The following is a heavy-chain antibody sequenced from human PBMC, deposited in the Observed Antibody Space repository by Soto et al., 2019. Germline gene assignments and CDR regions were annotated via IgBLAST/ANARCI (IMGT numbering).Heavy chain of an antibody. CDR2: ISYDGSNK. Sequence: GGSLRLSCAASGFTFSSYGMHWVRQAPGKGLEWVAVISYDGSNKYYADSVKGRFTISRDNSKNTLYLQMNSLRAEDTAVYYCAKDRGKYYFDYWGQGTLVTVYS. V-gene: IGHV3-30*18. D-gene: IGHD3-10*01. CDR1: GFTFSSYG. J-gene: IGHJ4*02. CDR3: AKDRGKYYFDY.